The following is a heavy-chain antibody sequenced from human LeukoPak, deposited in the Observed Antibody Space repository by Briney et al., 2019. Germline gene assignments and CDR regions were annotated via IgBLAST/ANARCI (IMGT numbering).Heavy chain of an antibody. J-gene: IGHJ4*02. D-gene: IGHD4-17*01. CDR3: ARPNDYGDDY. Sequence: SETLSLTCAVSGVSLSGYYWSWIRQPPGKGLEWIGDISHVGFTNYNPSLKSRVTISVDTSTNQFSLKLNSVTAADTAVYYCARPNDYGDDYWGQGTLVTVSS. CDR1: GVSLSGYY. V-gene: IGHV4-34*01. CDR2: ISHVGFT.